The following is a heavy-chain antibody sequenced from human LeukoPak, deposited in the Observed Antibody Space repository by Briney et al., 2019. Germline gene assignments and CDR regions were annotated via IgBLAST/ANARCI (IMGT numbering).Heavy chain of an antibody. CDR2: INHSGST. D-gene: IGHD4-11*01. J-gene: IGHJ6*02. CDR3: ARHHTVTTARKKNYYYYGMDV. V-gene: IGHV4-34*01. CDR1: GGSFSGYY. Sequence: PSETLSLTCAVYGGSFSGYYWSWIRQPPGKGLEWIGEINHSGSTNYNPSLKSRVTISVDTSKNQFSLKLSSVTAADTAVYYCARHHTVTTARKKNYYYYGMDVWGQGTTVTVSS.